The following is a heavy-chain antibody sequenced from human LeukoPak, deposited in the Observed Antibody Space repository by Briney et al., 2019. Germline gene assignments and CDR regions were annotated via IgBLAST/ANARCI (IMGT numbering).Heavy chain of an antibody. V-gene: IGHV3-20*01. D-gene: IGHD3-9*01. Sequence: GGSLRLSCAASGFTFDDYGMSWARHAPGKGLEWVSGINWNGGSTVYADSVKGRFTISRDNAKNSLYLQMNSLRAEDTALYHCARVRDILTGYSTYYFDYWGQGTLVTVSS. J-gene: IGHJ4*02. CDR3: ARVRDILTGYSTYYFDY. CDR1: GFTFDDYG. CDR2: INWNGGST.